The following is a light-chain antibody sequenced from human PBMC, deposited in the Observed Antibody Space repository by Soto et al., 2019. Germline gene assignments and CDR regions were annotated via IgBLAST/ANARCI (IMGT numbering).Light chain of an antibody. CDR2: GAS. CDR1: QSVSGN. V-gene: IGKV3-15*01. CDR3: QQYNNWFSIT. J-gene: IGKJ5*01. Sequence: EILMTQSPATLSVSPGERATLSCRASQSVSGNLAWYQQKPGQAPRLLIYGASTRANGIPARFSGSGSGTEFTLTISSLQSEDFAVYYCQQYNNWFSITVGQGTRLEIK.